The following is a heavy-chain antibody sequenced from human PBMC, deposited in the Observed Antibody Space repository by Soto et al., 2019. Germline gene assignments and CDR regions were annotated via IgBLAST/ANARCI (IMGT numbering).Heavy chain of an antibody. J-gene: IGHJ4*02. CDR2: ISVYNGDT. CDR3: AKSSGAVAGYYFDY. CDR1: GYTFTSYG. Sequence: ASVKVSCKASGYTFTSYGISWVRQAPGQGLEWMGWISVYNGDTKYAQKLQGRVTMTTDTSTSTAYMELRSLRSDDTAVYYCAKSSGAVAGYYFDYWGLGTLVTVSS. D-gene: IGHD6-19*01. V-gene: IGHV1-18*04.